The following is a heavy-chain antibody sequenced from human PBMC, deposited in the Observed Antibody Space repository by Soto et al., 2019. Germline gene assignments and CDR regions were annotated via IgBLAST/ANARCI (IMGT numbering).Heavy chain of an antibody. CDR1: GFTFSSYG. Sequence: GGSLRLSCAASGFTFSSYGMHWVRQAPGKGLEWVAVIYYDGSNKYYADSVKGRFTISRDNSKNTLYLQMNSLRPEDTAVYYCAGDLRDGYNCFDYWGQGTLVTVSS. J-gene: IGHJ4*02. CDR2: IYYDGSNK. CDR3: AGDLRDGYNCFDY. D-gene: IGHD5-12*01. V-gene: IGHV3-33*01.